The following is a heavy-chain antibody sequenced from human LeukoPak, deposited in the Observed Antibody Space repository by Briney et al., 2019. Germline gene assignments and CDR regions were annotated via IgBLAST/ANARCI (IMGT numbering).Heavy chain of an antibody. CDR2: IKQDGSEK. CDR1: GFTFSNYW. Sequence: PGGSLRLSCAASGFTFSNYWLTWVRQAPGQGLEWVANIKQDGSEKHYVDSVKGRFTISRDNAKNLLYLQMKSLRAEDTAIYYCARDGGGYDSWGQGTLVAVSS. J-gene: IGHJ5*01. D-gene: IGHD5-24*01. CDR3: ARDGGGYDS. V-gene: IGHV3-7*01.